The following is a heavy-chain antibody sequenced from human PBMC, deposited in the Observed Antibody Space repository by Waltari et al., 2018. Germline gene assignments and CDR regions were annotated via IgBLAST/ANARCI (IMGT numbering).Heavy chain of an antibody. J-gene: IGHJ4*02. CDR3: ARPRQWLAQFDY. D-gene: IGHD6-19*01. Sequence: QLQLQESGPGLVKPSETLSLTCTVSGCSISSSSYYCGWNRQPQGKGVEWIGSIYYSGSTYYNPSLKSRVTISVDTSKNQFSLKLSSVTAADTAVYYCARPRQWLAQFDYWGQGTLVTVSS. CDR1: GCSISSSSYY. CDR2: IYYSGST. V-gene: IGHV4-39*01.